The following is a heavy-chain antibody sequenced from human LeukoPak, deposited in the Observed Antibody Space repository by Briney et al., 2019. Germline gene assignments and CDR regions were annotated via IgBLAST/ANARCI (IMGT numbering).Heavy chain of an antibody. Sequence: SETLSLTCSVSGASITSYYWSWIRQPAGKGLEWIGRIYTSGSTNYNPSLKSRVTMSVDTSKNQFSLKLSSVTAADTAVYYCARGASKGNAFDIWGQGTMVTVSS. D-gene: IGHD4-11*01. J-gene: IGHJ3*02. CDR3: ARGASKGNAFDI. V-gene: IGHV4-4*07. CDR1: GASITSYY. CDR2: IYTSGST.